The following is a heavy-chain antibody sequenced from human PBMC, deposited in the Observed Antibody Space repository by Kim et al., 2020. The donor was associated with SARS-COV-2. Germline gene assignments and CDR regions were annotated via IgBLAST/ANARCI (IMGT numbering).Heavy chain of an antibody. Sequence: GGSMRLSCAASGFTFSSYGMHWVRQAPGKGLEWVAVIWYDGSNKYYADSVKGRFTISRDNSKNALYLQMNSLRAEDTAVYYCAREDSSGYYLNWFDPWGQGTLVTVSS. CDR1: GFTFSSYG. J-gene: IGHJ5*02. CDR3: AREDSSGYYLNWFDP. CDR2: IWYDGSNK. D-gene: IGHD3-22*01. V-gene: IGHV3-33*01.